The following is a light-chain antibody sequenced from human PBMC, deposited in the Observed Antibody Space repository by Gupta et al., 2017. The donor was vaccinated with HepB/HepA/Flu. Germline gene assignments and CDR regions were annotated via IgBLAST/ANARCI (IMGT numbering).Light chain of an antibody. V-gene: IGKV2-30*01. J-gene: IGKJ1*01. CDR3: RQGTHWPGT. CDR1: QSRVYSDGNTY. CDR2: KVS. Sequence: TQSPLSLPVTLGQPASISCRASQSRVYSDGNTYLNWFQQRPGQSPRRLIYKVSNRDSGVPDRLSGSGSGTDFTLKISRGDAEDVGVYYCRQGTHWPGTFGQGTKVEIK.